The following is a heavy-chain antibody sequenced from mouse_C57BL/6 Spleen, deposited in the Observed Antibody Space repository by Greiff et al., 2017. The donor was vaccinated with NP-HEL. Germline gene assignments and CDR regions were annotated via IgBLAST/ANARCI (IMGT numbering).Heavy chain of an antibody. CDR1: GYTFTSYW. J-gene: IGHJ2*01. V-gene: IGHV1-50*01. D-gene: IGHD1-1*01. CDR3: ANYGSSSYFDY. Sequence: QVQLQQSGAELVKPGASVKLSCKASGYTFTSYWMQWVKQRPGQGLEWIGEIDPSDSYTNYNQKFKGKATLTVDTSSSTAYMQLSSLTSEDSAVYYCANYGSSSYFDYWGQGTTLTVSS. CDR2: IDPSDSYT.